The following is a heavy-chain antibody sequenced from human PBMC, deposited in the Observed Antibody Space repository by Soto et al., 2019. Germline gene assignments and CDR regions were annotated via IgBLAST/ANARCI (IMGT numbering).Heavy chain of an antibody. D-gene: IGHD1-1*01. CDR3: AKATATSGGAFEI. V-gene: IGHV3-23*01. CDR2: ILVGGST. Sequence: GESLKISCAVSGFICSSYDMSWVRQAPGKGLEWVSTILVGGSTHYEDSVKGRFTISRDTSKNTVYLQMNSLTAGDTAFYYCAKATATSGGAFEIYGQGTMVTVSS. J-gene: IGHJ3*02. CDR1: GFICSSYD.